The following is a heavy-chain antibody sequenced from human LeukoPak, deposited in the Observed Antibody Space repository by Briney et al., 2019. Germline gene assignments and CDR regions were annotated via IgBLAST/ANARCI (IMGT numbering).Heavy chain of an antibody. CDR1: GFTFSIYW. V-gene: IGHV3-7*01. CDR2: IKQDGSEK. CDR3: ARVVVVPDDY. D-gene: IGHD3-22*01. Sequence: GGSLRLSCAASGFTFSIYWVICLRHAPGRGLEWVANIKQDGSEKYFVDSVKGRFTISRDNSKNTLYLQMNSLRAEDTAVYYCARVVVVPDDYWGQGTLVTVSS. J-gene: IGHJ4*02.